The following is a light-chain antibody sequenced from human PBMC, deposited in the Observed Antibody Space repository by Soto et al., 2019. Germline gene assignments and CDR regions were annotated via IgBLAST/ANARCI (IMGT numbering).Light chain of an antibody. CDR2: GAS. V-gene: IGKV3-20*01. CDR3: QHYGRSPPIT. J-gene: IGKJ5*01. Sequence: EVVLTQSPGTLSLSPGERATLSCRASQSVSSSYVVWYQQKPGQAPSLLIYGASSRATGIPDRFSGSASGTDFTLTISRLEREDFAVYYCQHYGRSPPITFGQGTRLEIK. CDR1: QSVSSSY.